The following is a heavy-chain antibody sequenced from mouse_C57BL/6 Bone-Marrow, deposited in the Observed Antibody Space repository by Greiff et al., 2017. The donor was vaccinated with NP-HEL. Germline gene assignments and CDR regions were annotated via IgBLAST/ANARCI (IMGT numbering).Heavy chain of an antibody. CDR3: AREERLAWFAY. V-gene: IGHV1-81*01. Sequence: VQRVESGAELARPGASVKLSCKASGYTFTSYGISWVKQRTGQGLEWIGEIYPRSGNTYYNEKFKGKATLTADKSSSTAYMELRSLTSEDSAVYFCAREERLAWFAYWGQGTLVTVSA. CDR1: GYTFTSYG. J-gene: IGHJ3*01. CDR2: IYPRSGNT. D-gene: IGHD1-1*01.